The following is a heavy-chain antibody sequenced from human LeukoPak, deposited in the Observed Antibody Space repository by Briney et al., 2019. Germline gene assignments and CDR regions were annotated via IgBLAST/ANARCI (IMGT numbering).Heavy chain of an antibody. V-gene: IGHV3-23*01. CDR2: ISGSGGST. CDR1: GFTFSSYA. CDR3: AKDKGYNSGWYALDY. Sequence: GGSLRLSCAASGFTFSSYAMSWVRQAPGKGLEWVSAISGSGGSTYYADSVKVRFTISRDNSKNTLYLQMNSLRAEDTAVYYCAKDKGYNSGWYALDYWGQGTLVTVSS. D-gene: IGHD6-19*01. J-gene: IGHJ4*02.